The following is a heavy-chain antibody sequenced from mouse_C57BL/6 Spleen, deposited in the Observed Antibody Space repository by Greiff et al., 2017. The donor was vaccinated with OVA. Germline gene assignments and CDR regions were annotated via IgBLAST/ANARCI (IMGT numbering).Heavy chain of an antibody. CDR1: GYTFTSYT. J-gene: IGHJ4*01. D-gene: IGHD1-1*01. CDR2: INPSSGYT. CDR3: AREGVVDAMDY. Sequence: VQLQQSGAELARPGASVKMSCKASGYTFTSYTMHWVKQRPGQGLEWIGYINPSSGYTKYNQKFKDKATLTADKTSSTAYMQLSSLTSEDSAVYYCAREGVVDAMDYWGQGTSVTVSS. V-gene: IGHV1-4*01.